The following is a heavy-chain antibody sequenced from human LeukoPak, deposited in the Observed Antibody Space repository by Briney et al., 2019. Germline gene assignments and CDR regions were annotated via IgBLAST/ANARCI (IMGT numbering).Heavy chain of an antibody. Sequence: GRSLRLSCAASGFTFSSYSMNWVRQAPGKGLEWVSSISSSSSYIYYADSVKGRFTISRDNAKNSLYLQMNSLRAEDTAVYYCARGQLVRRVYFDYWGQGTLVTVSS. J-gene: IGHJ4*02. V-gene: IGHV3-21*01. CDR2: ISSSSSYI. CDR1: GFTFSSYS. D-gene: IGHD6-13*01. CDR3: ARGQLVRRVYFDY.